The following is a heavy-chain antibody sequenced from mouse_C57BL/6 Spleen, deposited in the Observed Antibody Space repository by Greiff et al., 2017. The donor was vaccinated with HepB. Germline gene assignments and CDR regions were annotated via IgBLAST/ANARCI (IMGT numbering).Heavy chain of an antibody. CDR2: ISDGGSYT. CDR1: GFTFSSYA. CDR3: AREGYDYGAMDY. J-gene: IGHJ4*01. V-gene: IGHV5-4*01. Sequence: DVKLVESGGGLVKPGGSLKLSCAASGFTFSSYAMSWVRQTPEKRLEWVATISDGGSYTYYPDNVKGRFTISRDNAKNNLYLQMSHLKSEDTAMYYCAREGYDYGAMDYWGQGTSVTVSS. D-gene: IGHD2-4*01.